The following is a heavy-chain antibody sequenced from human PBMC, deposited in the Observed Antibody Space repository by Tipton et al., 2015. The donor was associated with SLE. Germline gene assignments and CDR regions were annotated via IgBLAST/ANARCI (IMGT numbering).Heavy chain of an antibody. D-gene: IGHD3-10*01. V-gene: IGHV3-30*02. CDR3: VKPEGPYGSGRPYWYFDV. CDR1: GFTFSSYG. Sequence: GSLRLSCAASGFTFSSYGMHWVRQAPGKGLEWVAFIRDDGSNKYYADSVKGRFTISRDNSKNTLYLQMNSLRAEDTAVYYCVKPEGPYGSGRPYWYFDVWGRGTLVTVSS. J-gene: IGHJ2*01. CDR2: IRDDGSNK.